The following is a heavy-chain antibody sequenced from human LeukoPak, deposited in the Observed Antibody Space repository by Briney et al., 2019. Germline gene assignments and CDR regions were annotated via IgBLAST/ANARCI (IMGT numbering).Heavy chain of an antibody. CDR2: INSDGSST. D-gene: IGHD3-3*01. CDR3: ARGPAYYDFWSGYYTVSGAFDI. V-gene: IGHV3-74*01. J-gene: IGHJ3*02. Sequence: SGGSLRLSCAASGFTFSSYWMHWVRQAPGKGLVWVSRINSDGSSTSYADSVKGRFTISRDNAKNTLYLQMNSLRAEDTAVYYCARGPAYYDFWSGYYTVSGAFDIWGQGTMVTVSS. CDR1: GFTFSSYW.